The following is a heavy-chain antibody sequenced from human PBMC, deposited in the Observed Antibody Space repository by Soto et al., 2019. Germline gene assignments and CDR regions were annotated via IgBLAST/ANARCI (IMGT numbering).Heavy chain of an antibody. Sequence: ASVKVSCKASGGTFSSYAISWVRQAPGQGLEWMGGIIPIFGTANYAQKFQGRVTITADESTGTAYMELSSLRSEDTAVYYCARSGQLARYYFDYWGQGTLVTVSS. CDR2: IIPIFGTA. V-gene: IGHV1-69*13. J-gene: IGHJ4*02. CDR3: ARSGQLARYYFDY. CDR1: GGTFSSYA. D-gene: IGHD6-6*01.